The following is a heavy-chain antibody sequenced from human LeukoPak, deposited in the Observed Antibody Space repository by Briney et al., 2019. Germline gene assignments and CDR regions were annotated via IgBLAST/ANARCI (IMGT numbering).Heavy chain of an antibody. CDR1: GFTFSNYG. Sequence: GGSLRLACAVSGFTFSNYGMSWVRQAPGKGLEWVSAISSSGDSTYYADSVKGRFTISRDNSKNTLYLRMNGLRAEDTAIYYCAKDDGNNAKLLLDYWGQGTLVTVSS. J-gene: IGHJ4*02. V-gene: IGHV3-23*01. CDR3: AKDDGNNAKLLLDY. D-gene: IGHD2/OR15-2a*01. CDR2: ISSSGDST.